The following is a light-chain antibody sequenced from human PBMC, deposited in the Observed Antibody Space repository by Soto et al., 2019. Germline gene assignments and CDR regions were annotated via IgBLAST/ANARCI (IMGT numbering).Light chain of an antibody. CDR2: DAS. J-gene: IGKJ1*01. V-gene: IGKV3-11*01. CDR1: QSVSSY. CDR3: QQRRYWPLT. Sequence: EFELTQSPATLSLSPGERATLSCRASQSVSSYLTWYQQKPGQAPRLLIYDASSRPSGIPARFSGSGSGTDYSPPTISLVPEDFAVYYCQQRRYWPLTFGQGTKVDIK.